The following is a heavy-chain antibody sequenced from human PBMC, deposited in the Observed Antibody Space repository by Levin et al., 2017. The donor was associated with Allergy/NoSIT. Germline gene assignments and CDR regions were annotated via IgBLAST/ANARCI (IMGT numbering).Heavy chain of an antibody. CDR3: AKDQRFTVTTTCDS. D-gene: IGHD4-17*01. CDR1: RFTFNSYA. J-gene: IGHJ4*02. V-gene: IGHV3-23*01. CDR2: ITGSGAST. Sequence: SCAASRFTFNSYAMNWVRQAPGKGLEWVAAITGSGASTFYAQSVKGRFTISRDDSSNTLHLQMTRLRSDDTAVYYCAKDQRFTVTTTCDSWGQGVQVIVSS.